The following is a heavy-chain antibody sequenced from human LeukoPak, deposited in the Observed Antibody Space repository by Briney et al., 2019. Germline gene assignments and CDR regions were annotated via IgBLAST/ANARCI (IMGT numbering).Heavy chain of an antibody. Sequence: QPGGSLRLSCAPSGFTFSSYWIHWVRQAPGKGLLWVSNINSDGSSTNYADSVKGRFIISRDNAKNTLYLQMNSLRAEDTAVYYCARDAPYSGSYCPWFDPWGQGTLVTVSS. CDR2: INSDGSST. D-gene: IGHD1-26*01. J-gene: IGHJ5*02. CDR3: ARDAPYSGSYCPWFDP. V-gene: IGHV3-74*01. CDR1: GFTFSSYW.